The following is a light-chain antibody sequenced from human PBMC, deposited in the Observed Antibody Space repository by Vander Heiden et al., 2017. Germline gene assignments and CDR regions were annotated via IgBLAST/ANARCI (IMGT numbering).Light chain of an antibody. J-gene: IGLJ1*01. Sequence: QPALTQPPSVSGPPGQPVTIACTGTSSDVGSSNRVSWYQQPPGTAPKVIIYEVNNRPSGVPDRFSGSQSGNTASLTISGLQAEDEADYYCNSYTTSNTYVFGTGTKVTVL. CDR2: EVN. V-gene: IGLV2-18*02. CDR3: NSYTTSNTYV. CDR1: SSDVGSSNR.